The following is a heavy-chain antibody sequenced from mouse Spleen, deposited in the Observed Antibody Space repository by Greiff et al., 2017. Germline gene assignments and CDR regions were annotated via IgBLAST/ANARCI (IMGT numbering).Heavy chain of an antibody. J-gene: IGHJ2*01. CDR3: AREGWLLRRGGYFDY. D-gene: IGHD2-4*01. CDR2: IYPGSGST. V-gene: IGHV1-55*01. CDR1: GYTFTSYW. Sequence: QVQLQQPGAELVKPGASVKMSCKASGYTFTSYWITWVKQRPGQGLEWIGDIYPGSGSTNYNEKFKSKATLTVDTSSSTAYMQLSSLTSEDSAVYYCAREGWLLRRGGYFDYWGQGTTLTVSS.